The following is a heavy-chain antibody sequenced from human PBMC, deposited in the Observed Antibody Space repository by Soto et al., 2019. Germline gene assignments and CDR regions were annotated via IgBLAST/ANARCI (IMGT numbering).Heavy chain of an antibody. Sequence: GGSLRLSCAASGLTFGKYWVHWVRQSPGKGLVWVARISGVGSSTDYADSVKGRFTVSRDNAKNTVYLQMSSLRAEDTAVYYCATLIPPEAPWGQGTLVTVSS. CDR1: GLTFGKYW. CDR2: ISGVGSST. D-gene: IGHD2-2*02. V-gene: IGHV3-74*01. J-gene: IGHJ5*02. CDR3: ATLIPPEAP.